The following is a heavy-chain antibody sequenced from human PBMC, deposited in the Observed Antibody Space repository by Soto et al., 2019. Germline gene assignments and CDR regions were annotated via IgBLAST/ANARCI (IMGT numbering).Heavy chain of an antibody. CDR1: GFTSSSYS. D-gene: IGHD2-2*01. CDR3: ARDPYCSSTSCYLYFDY. Sequence: GGSLRLSCAASGFTSSSYSMNWVRQAPGKGLEWVSSISSSSSYIYYADSVKGRFTISRDNAKNSLYLQMNSLRAEDTAVYYCARDPYCSSTSCYLYFDYWGQGTLVTVSS. V-gene: IGHV3-21*01. CDR2: ISSSSSYI. J-gene: IGHJ4*02.